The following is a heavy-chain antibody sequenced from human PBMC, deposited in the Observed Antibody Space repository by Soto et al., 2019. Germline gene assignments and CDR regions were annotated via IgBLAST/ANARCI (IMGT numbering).Heavy chain of an antibody. CDR1: GFTFSSYA. J-gene: IGHJ3*02. CDR2: ISGSGGST. D-gene: IGHD3-22*01. CDR3: ANAYYYDSSGYRQNDAFDI. V-gene: IGHV3-23*01. Sequence: EVQLLESGGGLVQPGGSLRLSCAASGFTFSSYAMSWVRQAPGKGLEWVSAISGSGGSTYYADSVKGRFTISRDNSKNMLYLQMNSLRAEDTAVYYCANAYYYDSSGYRQNDAFDIWGQGTMVTVSS.